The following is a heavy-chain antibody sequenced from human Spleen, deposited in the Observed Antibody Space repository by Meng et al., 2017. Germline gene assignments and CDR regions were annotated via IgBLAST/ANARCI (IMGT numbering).Heavy chain of an antibody. CDR3: ARDWFGEFVFDY. D-gene: IGHD3-10*01. J-gene: IGHJ4*02. CDR2: INPNSGGT. CDR1: GYTFTGYY. V-gene: IGHV1-2*06. Sequence: QGQAGQSGAEVKKPGASVKVSCKASGYTFTGYYMHWVRQAPGQGLEWMGRINPNSGGTNYAQKFQARVTMTRDTSISTAYMEVSRLTSDDTAVYYCARDWFGEFVFDYWGQGTLVTVSS.